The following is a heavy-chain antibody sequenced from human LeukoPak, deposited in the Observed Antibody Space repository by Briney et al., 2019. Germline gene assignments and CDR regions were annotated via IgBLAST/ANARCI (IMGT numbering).Heavy chain of an antibody. CDR3: ARAKYQLLALDY. D-gene: IGHD2-2*01. J-gene: IGHJ4*02. CDR1: GGSFSGYY. V-gene: IGHV4-34*01. CDR2: INHSGST. Sequence: SETLSLTCAVYGGSFSGYYWSWIRQPPGKGLEWIGEINHSGSTNYNPSLKSRVTISVDTSKNQFSLKLSSVTAADTAVYYCARAKYQLLALDYWGQGPLVTVSS.